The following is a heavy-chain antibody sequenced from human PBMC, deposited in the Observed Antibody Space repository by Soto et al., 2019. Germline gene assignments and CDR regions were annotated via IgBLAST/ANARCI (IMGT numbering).Heavy chain of an antibody. V-gene: IGHV3-30*18. D-gene: IGHD6-19*01. CDR3: AKEAQYSSGWYGDRARYYYYYGMDV. CDR1: GFTFSSYG. J-gene: IGHJ6*02. Sequence: PGGSLRLSCAASGFTFSSYGMHWVRQAPGKGLEWVAVISYDGSNKYYADSVKGRFTISRDNSKNTLYLQMNSLRAEDTAVYYCAKEAQYSSGWYGDRARYYYYYGMDVWGQGTTVTSP. CDR2: ISYDGSNK.